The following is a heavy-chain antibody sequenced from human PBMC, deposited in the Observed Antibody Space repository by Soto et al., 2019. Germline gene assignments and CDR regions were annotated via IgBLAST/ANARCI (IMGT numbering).Heavy chain of an antibody. J-gene: IGHJ4*02. CDR3: ARGGEANYYTAGSPPNY. CDR2: IIPIFGTT. CDR1: GGTSSSYT. Sequence: QVQLVQSGAEVKKPGSSVKVSCKASGGTSSSYTISWVRQAPGQGLEWVGGIIPIFGTTTYAQKFLDRVTITADESTRTAYMELSSLGSEDTAVYYCARGGEANYYTAGSPPNYWGQGTLVTVSS. D-gene: IGHD3-10*01. V-gene: IGHV1-69*01.